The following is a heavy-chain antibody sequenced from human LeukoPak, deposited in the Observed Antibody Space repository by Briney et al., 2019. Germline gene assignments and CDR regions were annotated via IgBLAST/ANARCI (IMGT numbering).Heavy chain of an antibody. J-gene: IGHJ4*02. V-gene: IGHV1-18*01. CDR1: GYTFTSYG. CDR2: TSAYNGNT. CDR3: ARDLYDSSGYWWGVGGDY. Sequence: GASVKVSCKASGYTFTSYGISWVRQAPGQGLEWMGWTSAYNGNTNYAQKLQGRVTMTTDTSTSTAYMELRSLRSDDTAVYYCARDLYDSSGYWWGVGGDYWGQGTLVTVSS. D-gene: IGHD3-22*01.